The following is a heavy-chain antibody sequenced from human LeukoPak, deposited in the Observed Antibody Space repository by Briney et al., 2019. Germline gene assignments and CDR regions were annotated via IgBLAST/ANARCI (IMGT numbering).Heavy chain of an antibody. CDR1: GDSIRSYY. D-gene: IGHD6-13*01. CDR2: IYYSETA. V-gene: IGHV4-59*01. CDR3: ARVYYSSSYDYWYFDL. Sequence: SETLSLTCTVSGDSIRSYYWSWVRQPPGKGLEWIGYIYYSETANYNPSLKSPVTISVDTSKNQFSLELTSVTAADTAVYYCARVYYSSSYDYWYFDLWGRGTLVTVSS. J-gene: IGHJ2*01.